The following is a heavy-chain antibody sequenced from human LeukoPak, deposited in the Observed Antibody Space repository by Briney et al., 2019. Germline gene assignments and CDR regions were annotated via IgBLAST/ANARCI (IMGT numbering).Heavy chain of an antibody. CDR1: GGSFSGYY. CDR2: INHSGST. J-gene: IGHJ4*02. D-gene: IGHD6-13*01. CDR3: ATSRIAAAGPGFDY. V-gene: IGHV4-34*01. Sequence: PSETLSLTCAVYGGSFSGYYWSWIRQPPGKGLEWIGEINHSGSTNYNPSLKSRVTISVDTSKNQFSLKLSSVTAADTAVYYCATSRIAAAGPGFDYWGQGTLVTVSS.